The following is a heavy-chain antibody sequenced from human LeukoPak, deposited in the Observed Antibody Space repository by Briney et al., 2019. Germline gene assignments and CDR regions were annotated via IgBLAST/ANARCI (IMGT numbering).Heavy chain of an antibody. J-gene: IGHJ5*02. CDR1: GFTFSSYT. V-gene: IGHV3-48*04. D-gene: IGHD2-2*01. Sequence: PGGSLRLSCATSGFTFSSYTMSWVRQAPGKGLEWVSFISGSGSNTKYADSVKGRFTISRDNAKNSLYLQMNRLRVEDTAVYYCVRDSAHTVVVPAVIAPGPDKWFDPWGQGTLVTVSS. CDR3: VRDSAHTVVVPAVIAPGPDKWFDP. CDR2: ISGSGSNT.